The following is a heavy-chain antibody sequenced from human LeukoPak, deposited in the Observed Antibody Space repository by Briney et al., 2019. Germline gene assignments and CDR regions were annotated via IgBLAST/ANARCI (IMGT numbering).Heavy chain of an antibody. CDR3: AKHRGGWFMDY. D-gene: IGHD6-19*01. V-gene: IGHV3-23*01. Sequence: GGSLRLSCAASGFTFSNTCMNWVRQAPGKGLEWVSGISGSGGTIYYADSVKGRFNISRDNSKNTLYLQMNNLRAEDTAVYYCAKHRGGWFMDYWGQGTMVSVCS. J-gene: IGHJ4*01. CDR1: GFTFSNTC. CDR2: ISGSGGTI.